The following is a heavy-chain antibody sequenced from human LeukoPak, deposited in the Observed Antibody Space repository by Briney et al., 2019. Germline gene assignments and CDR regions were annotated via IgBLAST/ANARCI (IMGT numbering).Heavy chain of an antibody. CDR3: ARDPKSSGYYYHYMDV. D-gene: IGHD6-6*01. CDR1: GFIFSNSA. V-gene: IGHV3-30*04. CDR2: ISFDGNNK. Sequence: PGRSLRLSCAASGFIFSNSAMYWVRQAPGKGLERVAVISFDGNNKYEADSVKGRFTISRDNSRNTLYLQMNSLRVDDTAVYYCARDPKSSGYYYHYMDVWGKGITVIVSS. J-gene: IGHJ6*03.